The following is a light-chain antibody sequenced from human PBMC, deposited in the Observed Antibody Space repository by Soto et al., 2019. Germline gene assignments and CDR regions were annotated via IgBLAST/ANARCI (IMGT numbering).Light chain of an antibody. CDR1: QSVSASY. Sequence: ELVLTQSPVTLSLSPGETATLSCRASQSVSASYLAWYQQKFGQAPRILIFGALSRASVVPDRFSGSGSGTDFTLTIRRLEPEEFAVYYCQQYGSSFTGTTFGQGTRLEIK. CDR3: QQYGSSFTGTT. CDR2: GAL. J-gene: IGKJ5*01. V-gene: IGKV3-20*01.